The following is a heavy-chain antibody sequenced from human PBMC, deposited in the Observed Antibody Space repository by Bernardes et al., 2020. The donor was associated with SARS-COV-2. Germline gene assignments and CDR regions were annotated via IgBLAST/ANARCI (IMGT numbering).Heavy chain of an antibody. V-gene: IGHV3-23*01. CDR2: ISGSGGST. CDR1: GFTFSSYA. D-gene: IGHD3-16*02. Sequence: GGSLRLSCAASGFTFSSYAMSWVRQAPGKGLEWVSAISGSGGSTYYADSVKGRFTISRDNSKNTLYLQMNSLRAEDTAVYYCAKGGGTTDYVWGSYRRPDYYYYYGMDVWGQGTTVTVSS. J-gene: IGHJ6*02. CDR3: AKGGGTTDYVWGSYRRPDYYYYYGMDV.